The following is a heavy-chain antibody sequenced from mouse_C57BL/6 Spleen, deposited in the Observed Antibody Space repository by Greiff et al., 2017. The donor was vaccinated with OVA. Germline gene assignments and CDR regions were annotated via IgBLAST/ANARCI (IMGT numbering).Heavy chain of an antibody. J-gene: IGHJ4*01. CDR3: ARWGNYIYYYAMDY. V-gene: IGHV1-18*01. D-gene: IGHD2-1*01. Sequence: EVQLQQSGPELVKPGASVKIPCKASGYTFTDYNMDWVKQSHGKSLEWIGDINPNNGGTIYNQKFKGKATLTVDKSSSTAYMELRSLTSEDTAVYYCARWGNYIYYYAMDYWGQGTSVTVSS. CDR1: GYTFTDYN. CDR2: INPNNGGT.